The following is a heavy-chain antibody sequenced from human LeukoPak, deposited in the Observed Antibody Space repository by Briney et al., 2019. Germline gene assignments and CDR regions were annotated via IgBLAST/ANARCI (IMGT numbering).Heavy chain of an antibody. Sequence: GGSLRLSCVASGFTLSSYGIHWVRQAPGKGLEWVGVISYDGSNKYYAESVKGRFTISRDISKNTLYLQMNSLRTEDTAVYYCGRGHGPTDYWGQGTLVTVSS. J-gene: IGHJ4*02. D-gene: IGHD5-24*01. CDR1: GFTLSSYG. CDR3: GRGHGPTDY. V-gene: IGHV3-30-3*01. CDR2: ISYDGSNK.